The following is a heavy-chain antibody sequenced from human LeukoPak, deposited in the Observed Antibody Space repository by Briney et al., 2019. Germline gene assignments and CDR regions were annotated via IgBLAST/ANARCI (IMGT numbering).Heavy chain of an antibody. Sequence: GGSLRLSCAASGFTFSNYGMSWVRQAPGKGLEWVSAISGSGGSTYYADSVMGRFTISRDNSKNTLYLQMNSLRAEDTAVYYCARVSVDGSGPDYWGQGTLVTVSS. V-gene: IGHV3-23*01. J-gene: IGHJ4*02. D-gene: IGHD3-10*01. CDR1: GFTFSNYG. CDR3: ARVSVDGSGPDY. CDR2: ISGSGGST.